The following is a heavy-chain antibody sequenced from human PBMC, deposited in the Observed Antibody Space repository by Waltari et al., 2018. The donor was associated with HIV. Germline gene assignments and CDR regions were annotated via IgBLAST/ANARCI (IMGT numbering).Heavy chain of an antibody. D-gene: IGHD3-22*01. CDR2: ISSSIIYI. J-gene: IGHJ6*02. Sequence: EVQLVESGGGLVKPGGSLRLSCAASGFTFSSYSMNWVRQAPGKGLEWVSSISSSIIYISYADSVKGRFTISRDNAKNSLYLQMNSLRAEDTAVYNCARQDSSGGNYYYGMDVWGQGTTVTVSS. CDR3: ARQDSSGGNYYYGMDV. V-gene: IGHV3-21*01. CDR1: GFTFSSYS.